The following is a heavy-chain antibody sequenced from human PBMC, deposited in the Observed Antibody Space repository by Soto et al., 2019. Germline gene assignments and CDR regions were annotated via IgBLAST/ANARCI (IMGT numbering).Heavy chain of an antibody. J-gene: IGHJ4*02. CDR3: AKDQGSSWYEIDY. CDR2: ISGSGGST. V-gene: IGHV3-23*01. Sequence: PGGSLRLSWAASGFTFSNYAVSRVSQAPGKGLEWVSTISGSGGSTYYADSVKGRFTISRDNSKNTLYLQMNSLRAEDTAVYYCAKDQGSSWYEIDYWGQGTLVTVSS. CDR1: GFTFSNYA. D-gene: IGHD6-13*01.